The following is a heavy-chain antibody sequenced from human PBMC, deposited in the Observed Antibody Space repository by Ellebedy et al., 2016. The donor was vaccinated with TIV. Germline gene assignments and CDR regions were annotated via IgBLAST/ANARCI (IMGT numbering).Heavy chain of an antibody. Sequence: MPSETLSLTCNVSGGSISALTYHWGWVRQSPGKGLEWIGNSHYSGSTYYNPSPRSRVTISQDTSKRQFSLDLTSLTAAETAVYYCVLVAALRDRYYYYGVGVWGQGTTVTVSS. CDR3: VLVAALRDRYYYYGVGV. CDR2: SHYSGST. D-gene: IGHD2-2*01. CDR1: GGSISALTYH. V-gene: IGHV4-39*07. J-gene: IGHJ6*02.